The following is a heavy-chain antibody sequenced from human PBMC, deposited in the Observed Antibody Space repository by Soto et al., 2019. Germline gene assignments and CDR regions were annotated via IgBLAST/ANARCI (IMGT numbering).Heavy chain of an antibody. D-gene: IGHD3-10*01. J-gene: IGHJ5*02. CDR2: IYYSGST. V-gene: IGHV4-61*01. CDR3: ARGPRPRITMVRGLEDWFDP. CDR1: GGSVSSGSYY. Sequence: QVQLQESGPGLVKPSETLSLTCTVSGGSVSSGSYYWSWIRQPPGKGLEWIGYIYYSGSTNYNPSLKSRVNISVDTSKNQFSLKLSSVTAADTAVYYCARGPRPRITMVRGLEDWFDPWGQGTLVTVSS.